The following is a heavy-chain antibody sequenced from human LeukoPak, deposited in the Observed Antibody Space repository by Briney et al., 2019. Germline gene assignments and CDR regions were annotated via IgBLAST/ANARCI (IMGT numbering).Heavy chain of an antibody. CDR1: GFTLSSYG. Sequence: GGSLRLSCAASGFTLSSYGMPWVRQAPGKGLEWVAVISYDGSNKYYADSVKGRFTISRDNSKNTLYLQMNSLRAEDTAVYYCAKEVGSSANPDYYNGMDVWGQGTTVTVSS. CDR2: ISYDGSNK. V-gene: IGHV3-30*18. CDR3: AKEVGSSANPDYYNGMDV. D-gene: IGHD6-6*01. J-gene: IGHJ6*02.